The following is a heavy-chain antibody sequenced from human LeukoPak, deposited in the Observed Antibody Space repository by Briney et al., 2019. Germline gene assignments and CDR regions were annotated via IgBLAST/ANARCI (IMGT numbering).Heavy chain of an antibody. D-gene: IGHD6-19*01. CDR3: ARGAETGFDP. J-gene: IGHJ5*02. V-gene: IGHV3-30*03. Sequence: GGSLRLSCAASGFTFSSYGMHWVRQAPGKGLEWVAVISYDGSNKYYADSVKGRFTISRDNSKNTPYLQMNSLRAEDTAVYYCARGAETGFDPWGQGTLVTVSS. CDR1: GFTFSSYG. CDR2: ISYDGSNK.